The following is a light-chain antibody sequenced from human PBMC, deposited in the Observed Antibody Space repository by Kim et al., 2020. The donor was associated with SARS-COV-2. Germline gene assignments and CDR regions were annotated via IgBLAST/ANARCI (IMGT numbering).Light chain of an antibody. V-gene: IGLV1-40*01. CDR1: SSNIGAGYD. CDR3: QSYDSSLSGSCV. CDR2: GNS. J-gene: IGLJ1*01. Sequence: QSVLTQPPSVSGAPGQRVTISCTGSSSNIGAGYDVHWYQQLPGTAPKLLIYGNSNRPSGVPDRFSGSKSGTSGSLAITGLQAEDEADYYCQSYDSSLSGSCVFGTGTKVTVL.